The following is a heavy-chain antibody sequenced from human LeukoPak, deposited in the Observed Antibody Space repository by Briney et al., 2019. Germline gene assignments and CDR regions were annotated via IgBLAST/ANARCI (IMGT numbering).Heavy chain of an antibody. CDR1: GPSFSTYA. J-gene: IGHJ4*02. CDR3: AKDGSSGYYYFDY. CDR2: INDSAAST. V-gene: IGHV3-23*01. Sequence: PGRSLSLSCAASGPSFSTYAMRSARPPPGKGLDWVSVINDSAASTSYAASVKSRFTISRDKSKNTLYLQMNSLRAEDTAVYYCAKDGSSGYYYFDYWGQGTLVTVSS. D-gene: IGHD3-22*01.